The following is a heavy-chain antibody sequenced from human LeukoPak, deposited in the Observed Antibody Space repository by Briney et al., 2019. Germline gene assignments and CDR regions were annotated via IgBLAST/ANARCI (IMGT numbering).Heavy chain of an antibody. V-gene: IGHV3-21*01. Sequence: PGGSLRLSCAASGLTFSTYGMNWVRQAPGKGLEWVSSISSSSSYIYYADSVKGRFTISRDNAKNSLYLQLNSLRAEDTAVYYCARVGCSSTNCYDFDYWGQGTLVTVSS. CDR3: ARVGCSSTNCYDFDY. J-gene: IGHJ4*02. D-gene: IGHD2-2*01. CDR2: ISSSSSYI. CDR1: GLTFSTYG.